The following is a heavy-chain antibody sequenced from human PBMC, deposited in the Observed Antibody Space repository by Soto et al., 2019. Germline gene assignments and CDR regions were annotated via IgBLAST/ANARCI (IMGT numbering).Heavy chain of an antibody. J-gene: IGHJ3*02. CDR3: ARNVHITIFGVGRSEDDFDI. V-gene: IGHV3-30-3*01. CDR2: ISYDGSNK. Sequence: PGGSLRLSCAASGFTFSSYAMHWVRQAPGKGLEWVAVISYDGSNKYYADSVKGRFTISRDNSKNTLYLQMNSLRAEDTAVYYCARNVHITIFGVGRSEDDFDIWGQGTMVTVSS. CDR1: GFTFSSYA. D-gene: IGHD3-3*01.